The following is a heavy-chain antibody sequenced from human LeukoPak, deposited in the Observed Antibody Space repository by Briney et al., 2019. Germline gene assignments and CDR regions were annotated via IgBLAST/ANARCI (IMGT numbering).Heavy chain of an antibody. Sequence: PGGSLRLSCAASGFIFKNYGMSWVRQAPGKGLEWVSFITGSGTTYYADFVKGRFTISRDNAENTLYLQMNSLRAEDTAIYYCAKNGAYSYEDYFDYWGRGTLVTVSS. CDR1: GFIFKNYG. V-gene: IGHV3-23*01. D-gene: IGHD5-18*01. J-gene: IGHJ4*02. CDR2: ITGSGTT. CDR3: AKNGAYSYEDYFDY.